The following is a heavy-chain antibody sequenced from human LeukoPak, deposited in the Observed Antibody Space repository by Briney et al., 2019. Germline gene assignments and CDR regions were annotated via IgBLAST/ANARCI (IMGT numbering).Heavy chain of an antibody. CDR2: IYYSGST. Sequence: PSETLSLTCTVSGGSISSSSYYWGWIRQPPGKGLEWIGSIYYSGSTYYNPSLKSRVTISVDTSKNQFSLKLSSVTAADTAVYYCARHPREVDVWGQGTTVTVSS. D-gene: IGHD3-10*01. V-gene: IGHV4-39*01. CDR3: ARHPREVDV. CDR1: GGSISSSSYY. J-gene: IGHJ6*02.